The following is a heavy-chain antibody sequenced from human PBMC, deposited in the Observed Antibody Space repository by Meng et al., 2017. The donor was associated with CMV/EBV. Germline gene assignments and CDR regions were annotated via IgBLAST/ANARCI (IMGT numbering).Heavy chain of an antibody. CDR3: ARDRKCSGGSCYSSS. Sequence: GGSGSRGSYYWSWIRQHPGKGLEWIGYIYYSGSTNYNPSLKSRVTISVDTSKNQFSLKLSSVTAADTAVYYCARDRKCSGGSCYSSSWGQGTLVTVSS. J-gene: IGHJ5*02. CDR1: GGSGSRGSYY. V-gene: IGHV4-61*01. CDR2: IYYSGST. D-gene: IGHD2-15*01.